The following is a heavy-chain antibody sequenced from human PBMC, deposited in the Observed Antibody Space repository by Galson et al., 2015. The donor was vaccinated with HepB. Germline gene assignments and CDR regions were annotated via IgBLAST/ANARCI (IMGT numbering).Heavy chain of an antibody. J-gene: IGHJ6*02. V-gene: IGHV4-39*01. CDR3: AGEVTISSSSQYYYYGLDV. CDR1: GGSMSSTDYD. CDR2: IYYSGST. D-gene: IGHD6-6*01. Sequence: SETLSLTCTVSGGSMSSTDYDWGWIRQPPGKGLEWIGSIYYSGSTYYNPSLKNRVTISVDTSKNQFSLKAGTATAADTAVYYCAGEVTISSSSQYYYYGLDVWGQGTTVTVSS.